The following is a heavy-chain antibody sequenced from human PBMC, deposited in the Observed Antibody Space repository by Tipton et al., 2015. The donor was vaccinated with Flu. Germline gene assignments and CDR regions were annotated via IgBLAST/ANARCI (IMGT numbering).Heavy chain of an antibody. CDR3: ARPPYGDESHAFDI. J-gene: IGHJ3*02. D-gene: IGHD4-17*01. Sequence: QLVQSGAEVKKSGESLKISCKGSGYSFSSHWSGWVRQKPGKGLEWMGIIYPGDSDIRYSPSFQGQVTISDDKSIDTAYLHWSSLRASDTAMYYCARPPYGDESHAFDIWGQGTMVTVSP. CDR2: IYPGDSDI. V-gene: IGHV5-51*01. CDR1: GYSFSSHW.